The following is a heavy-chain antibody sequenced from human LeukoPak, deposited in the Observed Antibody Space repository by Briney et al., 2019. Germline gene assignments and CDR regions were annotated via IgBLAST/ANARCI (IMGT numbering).Heavy chain of an antibody. CDR3: ARLPMRPNLGGFNFDY. CDR1: GGSISSYY. J-gene: IGHJ4*02. D-gene: IGHD3-16*01. Sequence: SETLSLTCTVSGGSISSYYWSWIRQPPGKGLEWIGYIYYSGSTNYNPSLKSRVTISVDTSKNQFSLKLSSVTAADTAVYYCARLPMRPNLGGFNFDYWGQGTLVTVSS. CDR2: IYYSGST. V-gene: IGHV4-59*01.